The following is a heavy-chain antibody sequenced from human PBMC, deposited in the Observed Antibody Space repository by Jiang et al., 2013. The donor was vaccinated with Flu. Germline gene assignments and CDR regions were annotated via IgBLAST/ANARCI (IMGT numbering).Heavy chain of an antibody. V-gene: IGHV3-23*01. J-gene: IGHJ4*02. CDR2: LGNGGGSP. CDR3: ARGWRGSSFGRFDY. CDR1: EFIFSSYA. Sequence: QLLESGGGSVQPGGSLRLSCAASEFIFSSYAMSWVRQAPGKGLEWVSSLGNGGGSPNYADSVKGRFTMSRDNSKNTLYLHMNSLRADDTAVYYCARGWRGSSFGRFDYWGQGTLVIVSS. D-gene: IGHD5-18*01.